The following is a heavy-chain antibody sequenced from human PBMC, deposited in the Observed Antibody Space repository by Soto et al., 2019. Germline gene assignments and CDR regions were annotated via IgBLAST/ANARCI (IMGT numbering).Heavy chain of an antibody. D-gene: IGHD3-10*01. J-gene: IGHJ4*02. CDR3: AGVHAGVLWYGVDY. CDR1: GGSISSYY. CDR2: IYYSGST. V-gene: IGHV4-59*08. Sequence: QVQLQESGPGLVKPSETLSLTCTVSGGSISSYYWSWIRQPPGKGLEWIGYIYYSGSTNYNPSLMSRVTRAVHASKIQGSLKRSSVTAAGPAVYYCAGVHAGVLWYGVDYWGQGTLVTVSS.